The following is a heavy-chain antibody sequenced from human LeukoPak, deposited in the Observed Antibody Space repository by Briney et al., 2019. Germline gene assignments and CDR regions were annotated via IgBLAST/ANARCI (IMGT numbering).Heavy chain of an antibody. CDR3: TRDPPLLRWFDP. J-gene: IGHJ5*02. V-gene: IGHV3-49*04. CDR1: GFTFSSYS. CDR2: MSSKAYGGTA. Sequence: PPGGSLRLSCAASGFTFSSYSMNWVRQAPGKGLEWVGFMSSKAYGGTAEYAASVKGRFTISRDDSKSIAYLQMNSLKTEDTAVYYCTRDPPLLRWFDPWGQGTLVTVSS.